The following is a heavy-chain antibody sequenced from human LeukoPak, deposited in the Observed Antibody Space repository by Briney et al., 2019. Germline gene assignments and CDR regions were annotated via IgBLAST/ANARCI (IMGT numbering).Heavy chain of an antibody. V-gene: IGHV4-39*01. CDR1: GGSISSGDYY. CDR2: IYYSGST. D-gene: IGHD1-7*01. J-gene: IGHJ4*02. Sequence: SETLSLTCTVSGGSISSGDYYWSWIRQPPGKGLELIGSIYYSGSTYYNPSLKSRVTISVDTSKNQFSLKLSSVTAADTAVYYCARLPSRGTTIWDYWGQGTLVTVSS. CDR3: ARLPSRGTTIWDY.